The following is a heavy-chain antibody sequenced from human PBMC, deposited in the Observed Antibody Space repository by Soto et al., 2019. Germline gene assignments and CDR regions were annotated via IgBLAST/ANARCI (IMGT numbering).Heavy chain of an antibody. CDR3: AKNSPHATSATTTTAEYFQH. Sequence: GGSLRLSCAASGFSFSASGLSWVRQAPGKGLEWVSAVSGSGAITDYADSVKGRFTISRDNSNNTLYLQMNSLRDEDTALYYCAKNSPHATSATTTTAEYFQHWGQGTLVTVSS. CDR1: GFSFSASG. CDR2: VSGSGAIT. D-gene: IGHD4-17*01. V-gene: IGHV3-23*01. J-gene: IGHJ1*01.